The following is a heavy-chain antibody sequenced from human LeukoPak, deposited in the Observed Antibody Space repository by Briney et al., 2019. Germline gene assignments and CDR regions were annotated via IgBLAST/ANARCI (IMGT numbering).Heavy chain of an antibody. CDR2: INQDGSEK. J-gene: IGHJ4*02. CDR3: TRRGYDILTGYSTPDY. Sequence: PGGSLRLSCEASGFIFSTYWMSWVRQAPGKGLEWVANINQDGSEKHFVDSVKGRFTTSRDNGKNSVYLQMNSLRAEDTAVYYCTRRGYDILTGYSTPDYWGQGTLVTVSS. V-gene: IGHV3-7*02. D-gene: IGHD3-9*01. CDR1: GFIFSTYW.